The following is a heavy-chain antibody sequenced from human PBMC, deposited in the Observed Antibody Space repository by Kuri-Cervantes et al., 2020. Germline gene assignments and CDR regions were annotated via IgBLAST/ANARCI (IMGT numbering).Heavy chain of an antibody. D-gene: IGHD1-26*01. J-gene: IGHJ6*02. CDR1: GYTFTSYG. Sequence: ASVKVSRKASGYTFTSYGISWVRQAPGQGLEWMGWISAYNGNTNYAQKLQGRVTMTRNTSISTAYMELSSLRSEDTAVYYCARGGDIVGATTGTYYYYGMDVWGQGTTVTVSS. CDR3: ARGGDIVGATTGTYYYYGMDV. CDR2: ISAYNGNT. V-gene: IGHV1-18*01.